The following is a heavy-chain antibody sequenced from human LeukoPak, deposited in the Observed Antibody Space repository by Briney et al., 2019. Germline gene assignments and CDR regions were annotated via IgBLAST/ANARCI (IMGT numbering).Heavy chain of an antibody. CDR1: GFTFSNYW. V-gene: IGHV3-7*01. Sequence: PGRSLRLSCVASGFTFSNYWMSWVRQAPGKGLEWVANIKQDGSEKYYVDSVKGRFTISRDNAKNSLYLQMNSLRAEDTAVYYCARDIIPAAHRTGNWFDPWGQGTLVTVSS. CDR3: ARDIIPAAHRTGNWFDP. D-gene: IGHD2-2*01. CDR2: IKQDGSEK. J-gene: IGHJ5*02.